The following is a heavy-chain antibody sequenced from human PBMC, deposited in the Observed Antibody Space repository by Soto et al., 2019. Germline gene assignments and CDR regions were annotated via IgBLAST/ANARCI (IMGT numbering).Heavy chain of an antibody. Sequence: SETLSLTCTVSGGSISSGGYYWSWIRQHPGKGLEWIGYIYYSGSTYYNPSLKSRVTISVDTSKNQFSLKLSSVTAADTAVYYCARGWYGGRRAQITPFDYWGQGTLVTVSS. CDR3: ARGWYGGRRAQITPFDY. J-gene: IGHJ4*02. V-gene: IGHV4-31*03. D-gene: IGHD6-13*01. CDR1: GGSISSGGYY. CDR2: IYYSGST.